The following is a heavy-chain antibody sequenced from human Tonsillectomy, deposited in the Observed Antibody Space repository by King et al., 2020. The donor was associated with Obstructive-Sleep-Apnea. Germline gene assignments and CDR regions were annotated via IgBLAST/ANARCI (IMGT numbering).Heavy chain of an antibody. D-gene: IGHD1-26*01. CDR1: GYSISSGYF. Sequence: QLQESGPGLVKPSETLSLTCTVSGYSISSGYFWGWIRQPPGQGLEWIGSISFRGGGINYNPSLNSRVTISLDTSKNQFSPKLSSVTAADTAVYYCASGRGSYTITDFWGQGTLVTVSS. CDR3: ASGRGSYTITDF. V-gene: IGHV4-38-2*02. CDR2: ISFRGGGI. J-gene: IGHJ4*02.